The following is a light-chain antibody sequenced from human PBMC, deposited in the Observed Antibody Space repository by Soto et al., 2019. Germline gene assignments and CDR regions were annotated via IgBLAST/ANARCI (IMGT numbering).Light chain of an antibody. CDR2: EVN. J-gene: IGLJ1*01. CDR3: SSYAGSSNV. CDR1: SSDVGGYNY. Sequence: SVLTHPPSSSGSPWQSVAIACTGASSDVGGYNYVSWYQQHPGKAPKLMIYEVNKRPSGVPDRFSGSKSGNTASLTVSGLQAEDEADYYCSSYAGSSNVFGTGTKVTVL. V-gene: IGLV2-8*01.